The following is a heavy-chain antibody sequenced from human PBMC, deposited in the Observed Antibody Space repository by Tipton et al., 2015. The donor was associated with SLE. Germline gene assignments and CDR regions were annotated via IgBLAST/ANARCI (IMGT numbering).Heavy chain of an antibody. D-gene: IGHD6-19*01. V-gene: IGHV1-69*05. CDR1: GYTFTSYG. J-gene: IGHJ4*02. CDR3: ASGELKIAVAGTGYFDY. Sequence: QLVQSGAEVKKPGASVKVSCKASGYTFTSYGISWVRQAPGQGLEWMGGIIPIFGTANYAQKFQGRVTITTDESTSTAYMELSSLRSEDTAVYYCASGELKIAVAGTGYFDYWGQGTLVTVSS. CDR2: IIPIFGTA.